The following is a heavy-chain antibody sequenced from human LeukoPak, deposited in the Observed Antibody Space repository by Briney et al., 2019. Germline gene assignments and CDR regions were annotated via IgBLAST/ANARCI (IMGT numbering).Heavy chain of an antibody. D-gene: IGHD2-15*01. Sequence: SETLSLTCAVYGGSFSDYYWSWIRQPPGKGLEWIGEINHSGSTNYNPSLKSRVTISVDTSKNQFSLKLSSVTAADTAVYYCARNSDCSGGSCNFDSWGQGALVTVSS. V-gene: IGHV4-34*01. J-gene: IGHJ4*02. CDR1: GGSFSDYY. CDR3: ARNSDCSGGSCNFDS. CDR2: INHSGST.